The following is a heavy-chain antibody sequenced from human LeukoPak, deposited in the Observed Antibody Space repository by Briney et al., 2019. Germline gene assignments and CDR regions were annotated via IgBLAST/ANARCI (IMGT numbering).Heavy chain of an antibody. Sequence: SETLSLTCTVSGYSISSGYYWGWIRQPPGKGLEWIGSIYHSGSTYYNPSLKSRVTISVDTSKNQFSLKLSSVTAADTAVYYCAREDSGYDPFGTSWSGWGQGTLVTVSS. CDR2: IYHSGST. CDR3: AREDSGYDPFGTSWSG. D-gene: IGHD5-12*01. V-gene: IGHV4-38-2*02. CDR1: GYSISSGYY. J-gene: IGHJ4*02.